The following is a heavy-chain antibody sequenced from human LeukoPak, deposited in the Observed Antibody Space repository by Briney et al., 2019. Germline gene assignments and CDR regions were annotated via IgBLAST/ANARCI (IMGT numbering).Heavy chain of an antibody. D-gene: IGHD1-1*01. V-gene: IGHV4-4*07. Sequence: SETLSLTCTVSGGSISSYYWSWIRQPAGKGLEWIGRIYTGGSTNYNPSLKSRVTMSVDTSKNQFSLKLSSVTAADTAVYYCARSAYNWNDVGLFDPWGQGTPVTVSS. CDR3: ARSAYNWNDVGLFDP. CDR2: IYTGGST. CDR1: GGSISSYY. J-gene: IGHJ5*02.